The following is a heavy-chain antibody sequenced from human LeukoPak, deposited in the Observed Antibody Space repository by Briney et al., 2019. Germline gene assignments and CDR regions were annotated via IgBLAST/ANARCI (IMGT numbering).Heavy chain of an antibody. CDR3: ASQDYDYVWGSYSGGY. D-gene: IGHD3-16*01. J-gene: IGHJ4*02. Sequence: SVKVSCKASGGTFSSYAISWVRQAPGQGLEWMGGIIPIFGTANYAQKFQGGVTITADESTSTAYMELSSLRSEDTAVYYCASQDYDYVWGSYSGGYWGQGTLVTVSS. CDR2: IIPIFGTA. V-gene: IGHV1-69*13. CDR1: GGTFSSYA.